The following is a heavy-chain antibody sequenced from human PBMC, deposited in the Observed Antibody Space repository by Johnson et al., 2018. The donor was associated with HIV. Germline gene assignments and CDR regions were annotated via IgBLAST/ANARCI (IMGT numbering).Heavy chain of an antibody. CDR1: GFTFSNAW. J-gene: IGHJ3*02. Sequence: VQLVESGGGLVKPGGSLTLSCAASGFTFSNAWMSWVRQAPGKGLEWVGRIKSKTDGGTTDYAAPVKGRFTISRDDSKNTLYLQMNSLRAEDTAVYYCARGGYLDAFDIWGQGTMVTVSS. D-gene: IGHD6-13*01. CDR3: ARGGYLDAFDI. CDR2: IKSKTDGGTT. V-gene: IGHV3-15*01.